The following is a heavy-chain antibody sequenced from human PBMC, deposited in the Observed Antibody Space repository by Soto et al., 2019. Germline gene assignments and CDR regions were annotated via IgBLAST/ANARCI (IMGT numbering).Heavy chain of an antibody. CDR1: GFTFSSYS. V-gene: IGHV3-48*02. CDR2: ISSSSSTI. J-gene: IGHJ5*01. CDR3: AMDQYWNDEGWFDP. Sequence: EVQLVESGGGLVQPGGSLRLSCAASGFTFSSYSMNWVRQAPGKGLEWVSYISSSSSTIYYADSVKGRFTISRDNAKTTVYMILDSLSEEETTVYYCAMDQYWNDEGWFDPLGPGTLVNVSS. D-gene: IGHD1-1*01.